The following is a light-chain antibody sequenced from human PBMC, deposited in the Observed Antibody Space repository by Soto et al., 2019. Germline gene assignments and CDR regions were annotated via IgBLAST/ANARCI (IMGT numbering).Light chain of an antibody. CDR2: DAS. Sequence: IQITQSPSSVSASVGDRVTITCQATQDIRKYLNWYQQKPGKAPKLLIYDASSLETGVPSRFSGSGSGTDFTLTISSLQPEDFATYYCQQYDNLPLIFGQGTRLEIK. J-gene: IGKJ5*01. CDR1: QDIRKY. CDR3: QQYDNLPLI. V-gene: IGKV1-33*01.